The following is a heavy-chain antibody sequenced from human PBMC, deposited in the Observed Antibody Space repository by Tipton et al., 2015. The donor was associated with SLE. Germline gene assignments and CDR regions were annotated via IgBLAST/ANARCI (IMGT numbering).Heavy chain of an antibody. D-gene: IGHD3-22*01. CDR2: ISYDGSNK. CDR1: GFTFSSYA. J-gene: IGHJ4*02. V-gene: IGHV3-30*04. CDR3: ARWGAYYYDSSGCPFDY. Sequence: SLRLSCAASGFTFSSYAMHWVRQAPGKGLEWVAVISYDGSNKYYADSVKGRFTISRDNSKNTLYLQMNSLRAEDTAVYYCARWGAYYYDSSGCPFDYWGQGTLVTVSS.